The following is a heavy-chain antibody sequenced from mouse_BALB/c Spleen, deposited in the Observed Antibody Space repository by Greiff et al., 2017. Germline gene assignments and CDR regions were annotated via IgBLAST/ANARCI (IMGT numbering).Heavy chain of an antibody. J-gene: IGHJ2*01. V-gene: IGHV5-4*02. D-gene: IGHD2-1*01. CDR1: GFTFSDYY. CDR2: ISDGGSYT. CDR3: ARDGNYVGYYFDY. Sequence: DVMLVESGGGLVKPGGSLKLSCAASGFTFSDYYMYWVRQTPEKRLEWVATISDGGSYTYYPDSVKGRFTISRDNAKNNLYLQMSSLKSEDTAMYYCARDGNYVGYYFDYWGQGTTLTVSS.